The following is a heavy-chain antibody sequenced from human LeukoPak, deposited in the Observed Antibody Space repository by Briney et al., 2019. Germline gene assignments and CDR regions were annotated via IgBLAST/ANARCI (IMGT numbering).Heavy chain of an antibody. CDR3: SRVVQDVTGADY. V-gene: IGHV3-74*01. D-gene: IGHD2-21*02. CDR2: INPGGSSI. Sequence: GGSLRLSCAASGFTFSSYWMHWVRQVPGKGLVWVARINPGGSSITYADSVKGRFTISRDNAKNTLYLQMDSLRAEDTGVYYCSRVVQDVTGADYWGQGALVIVSS. J-gene: IGHJ4*02. CDR1: GFTFSSYW.